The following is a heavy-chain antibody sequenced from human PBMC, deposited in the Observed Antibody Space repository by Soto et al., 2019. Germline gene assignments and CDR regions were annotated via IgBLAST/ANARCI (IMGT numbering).Heavy chain of an antibody. V-gene: IGHV3-13*01. CDR1: GFTFSSYD. Sequence: PGGSLRLSCAASGFTFSSYDMHWVRQATGKGLEWVSAIGTAGDTYYPGSVKGRFTISRENAKNSLYLQMNSLRAGDTAVYYCAKVWGGYCSGGTCYSPYYYYGMDVWGQGTTVNVSS. CDR2: IGTAGDT. J-gene: IGHJ6*02. D-gene: IGHD2-15*01. CDR3: AKVWGGYCSGGTCYSPYYYYGMDV.